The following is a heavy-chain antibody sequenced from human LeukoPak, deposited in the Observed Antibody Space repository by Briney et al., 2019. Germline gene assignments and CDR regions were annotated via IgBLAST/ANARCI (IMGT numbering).Heavy chain of an antibody. CDR1: GFILSNYV. V-gene: IGHV3-33*01. D-gene: IGHD3-10*02. Sequence: TGGSLRLSCSASGFILSNYVMHWVRQAPGKGLEWVAFIWYDGTKKYYADSVKGRFTISRDNSENTLFLQLNSLRAEDTALYYCARDLHYYVAMDVWGQGTTVTVSS. J-gene: IGHJ6*02. CDR2: IWYDGTKK. CDR3: ARDLHYYVAMDV.